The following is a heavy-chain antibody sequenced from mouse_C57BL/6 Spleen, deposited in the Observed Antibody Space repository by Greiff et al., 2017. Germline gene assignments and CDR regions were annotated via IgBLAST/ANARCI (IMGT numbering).Heavy chain of an antibody. V-gene: IGHV5-12*01. J-gene: IGHJ1*03. CDR3: AGVNHWYFDV. CDR2: ISNGGGST. CDR1: GFTFSDYY. Sequence: EVKLMESGGGLVQPGGSLKLSCAASGFTFSDYYMYWVRQTPEKRLEWVAYISNGGGSTYYPDTVKGRFTISRDNAKNTLYLQMSRLKSEDTAMYYCAGVNHWYFDVWGTGTTVTVSS.